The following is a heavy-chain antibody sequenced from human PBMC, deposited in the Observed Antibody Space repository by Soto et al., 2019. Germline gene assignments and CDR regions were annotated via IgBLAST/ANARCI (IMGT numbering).Heavy chain of an antibody. CDR2: IYSGGST. CDR1: GFTVSSNY. J-gene: IGHJ2*01. V-gene: IGHV3-53*04. CDR3: ARGADSGADCYWCFDL. D-gene: IGHD2-21*02. Sequence: GGSLRLSCAASGFTVSSNYMGWVHQAPGKGLAWVSVIYSGGSTYYADSVKGRFTISRNKSKNTLYLQIISLRAEDTAVYCCARGADSGADCYWCFDLWGRGTQVTVSS.